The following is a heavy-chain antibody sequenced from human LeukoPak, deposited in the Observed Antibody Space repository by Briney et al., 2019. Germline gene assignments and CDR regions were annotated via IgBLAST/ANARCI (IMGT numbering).Heavy chain of an antibody. CDR1: GFTFSSYG. V-gene: IGHV3-23*01. CDR2: IRHSDGNT. J-gene: IGHJ4*02. CDR3: ARVLHKRNYDSSTYYGY. Sequence: PGGSLRLSCAASGFTFSSYGMSWVRQAPGKGLEWVSGIRHSDGNTYYADSVKGRFTISRDNAKNSLYLQMNSLRAEDTAVYYCARVLHKRNYDSSTYYGYWGQGTLVTVSS. D-gene: IGHD3-22*01.